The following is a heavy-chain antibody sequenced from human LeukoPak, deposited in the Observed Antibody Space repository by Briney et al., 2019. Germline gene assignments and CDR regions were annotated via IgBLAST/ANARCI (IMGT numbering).Heavy chain of an antibody. V-gene: IGHV1-69*04. J-gene: IGHJ4*02. D-gene: IGHD5-18*01. CDR2: IIPILGIA. CDR3: ARDQDTAMAEFDY. Sequence: GASVKVSCKASVGTFSSYAISWVRQAPGQGLEWMGRIIPILGIANYAQKFQGRVTITADKSTSTAYMEMSSLRSEDTAVYYCARDQDTAMAEFDYWGQGTLVTVSS. CDR1: VGTFSSYA.